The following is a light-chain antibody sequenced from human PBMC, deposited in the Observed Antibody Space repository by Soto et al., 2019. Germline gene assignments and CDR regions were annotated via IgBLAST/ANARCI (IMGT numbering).Light chain of an antibody. Sequence: IQLTQSPSSLSASVGHRFPITCRASQSISSWLAWYQQKPGKAPKLLIYKASSLESGVPSRLSGSGSGTDFPLTISRMPPDDFATYYCQQYNSLWTFGQGTKVDIK. CDR3: QQYNSLWT. V-gene: IGKV1-5*03. J-gene: IGKJ1*01. CDR1: QSISSW. CDR2: KAS.